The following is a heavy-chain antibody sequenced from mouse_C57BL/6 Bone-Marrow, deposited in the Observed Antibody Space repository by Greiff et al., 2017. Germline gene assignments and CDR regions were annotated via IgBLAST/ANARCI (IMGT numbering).Heavy chain of an antibody. J-gene: IGHJ2*01. Sequence: EVHLVESGGGLVKPGGSLKLSCAASGFTFSSYTMSWVRQTPGKRLEWVATISGGGGNTYYPDSVKGRFTISRDNAKNTLYLQMSSLRSEDTACYYCARHETAQATDYWGQGTTLTVSA. CDR1: GFTFSSYT. CDR2: ISGGGGNT. CDR3: ARHETAQATDY. V-gene: IGHV5-9*01. D-gene: IGHD3-2*02.